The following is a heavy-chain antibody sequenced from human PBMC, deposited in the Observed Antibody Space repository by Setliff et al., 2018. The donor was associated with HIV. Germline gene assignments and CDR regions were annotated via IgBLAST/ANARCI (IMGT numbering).Heavy chain of an antibody. CDR3: ARSRGGHSSDHYLEY. Sequence: SETLSLTCTVSGEFISSGFHYWSWIRQHPGKGLEWIGTFYYNGDSRYNPSLKSRVTMSVDTSKNQFSLNLSSVTALDTAVYYCARSRGGHSSDHYLEYWGQGTLVTVSS. CDR2: FYYNGDS. D-gene: IGHD3-22*01. V-gene: IGHV4-39*07. CDR1: GEFISSGFHY. J-gene: IGHJ4*02.